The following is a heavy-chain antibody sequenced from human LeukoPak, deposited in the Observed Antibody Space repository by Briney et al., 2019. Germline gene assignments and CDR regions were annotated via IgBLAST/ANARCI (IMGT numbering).Heavy chain of an antibody. CDR3: ARDYYSYSRGSWAFDI. CDR1: GFTFSSYS. J-gene: IGHJ3*02. V-gene: IGHV3-21*04. Sequence: GGSLRLSCAASGFTFSSYSMNWVRQAPGKGLEWVSSISTSSSYIYHADSVKGRFTISRDTAKNSLYLQMNSLRAEDTAVYYCARDYYSYSRGSWAFDIWGQGTMVTVSS. D-gene: IGHD3-22*01. CDR2: ISTSSSYI.